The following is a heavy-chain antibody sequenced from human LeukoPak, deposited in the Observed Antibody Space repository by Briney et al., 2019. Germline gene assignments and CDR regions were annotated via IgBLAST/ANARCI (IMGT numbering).Heavy chain of an antibody. Sequence: SETLSLTCAVYGGSFSGYYWSWIRQPPGKGLEWIGEINHSGSTNYNPSLKSRVTISVDTSKSQFSLKLSSVTAADTAVYYCARAPLGYSGYWGQGTLVTVSS. CDR2: INHSGST. CDR3: ARAPLGYSGY. CDR1: GGSFSGYY. J-gene: IGHJ4*02. V-gene: IGHV4-34*01.